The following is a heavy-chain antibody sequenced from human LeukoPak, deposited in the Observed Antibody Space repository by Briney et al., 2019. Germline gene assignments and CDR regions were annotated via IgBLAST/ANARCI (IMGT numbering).Heavy chain of an antibody. CDR1: GFTFSSYG. Sequence: PGGSLRLSCAASGFTFSSYGMHWVLQAPGKGLEWVAVTSHDGSNKNYADSVKGRFTISRDNSKSTLYLQMNSLRVEDTAVYYCAKEGYYGSGSFPDSWGQGTLVTVSS. CDR3: AKEGYYGSGSFPDS. CDR2: TSHDGSNK. D-gene: IGHD3-10*01. V-gene: IGHV3-30*18. J-gene: IGHJ4*02.